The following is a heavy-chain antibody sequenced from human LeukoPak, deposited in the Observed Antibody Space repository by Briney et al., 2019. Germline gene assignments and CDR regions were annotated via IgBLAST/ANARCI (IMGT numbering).Heavy chain of an antibody. Sequence: PGRSLRLSCAASGFTFSSYGMHWVRQAPGKGREWVAVISYDGSNKYYADSVKGRFTISRDNSKNTLYLQMNSLRAEDTAVYYCAKGYDYDPSGDAFDIWGQGTMVTVSS. CDR3: AKGYDYDPSGDAFDI. CDR1: GFTFSSYG. D-gene: IGHD4-17*01. CDR2: ISYDGSNK. J-gene: IGHJ3*02. V-gene: IGHV3-30*18.